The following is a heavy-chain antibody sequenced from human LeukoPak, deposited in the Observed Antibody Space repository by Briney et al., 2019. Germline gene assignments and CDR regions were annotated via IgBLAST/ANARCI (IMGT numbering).Heavy chain of an antibody. CDR3: AKDLRPRAPLWYFDY. CDR1: GFTFGSFA. CDR2: ISGTGGNT. J-gene: IGHJ4*02. D-gene: IGHD3-10*01. V-gene: IGHV3-23*01. Sequence: PGGSLRLSCAASGFTFGSFAMNWVRQAPGKGLDWVSTISGTGGNTYYADSVKGRFTISRDNSKTTLYLQMTSLRVEDTAVYYCAKDLRPRAPLWYFDYWGQGALVTVSS.